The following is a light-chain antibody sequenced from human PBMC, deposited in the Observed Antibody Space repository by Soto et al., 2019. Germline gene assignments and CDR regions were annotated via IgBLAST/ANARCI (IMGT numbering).Light chain of an antibody. CDR1: DSNIEDNY. Sequence: QSVLTQPPSASGTPGQRVTISCSGSDSNIEDNYVYWYQQLPGTAPKLLIYRNDQRPSGVPDRFSGSRSGTSASLVISGLRSADEADYYCSSYTGGNPSYVFGTGTQLTVL. V-gene: IGLV1-47*01. CDR2: RND. CDR3: SSYTGGNPSYV. J-gene: IGLJ1*01.